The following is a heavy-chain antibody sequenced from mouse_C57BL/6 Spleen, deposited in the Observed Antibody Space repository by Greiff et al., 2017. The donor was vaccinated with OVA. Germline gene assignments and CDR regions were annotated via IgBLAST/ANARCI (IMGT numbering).Heavy chain of an antibody. V-gene: IGHV1-77*01. CDR3: ATRANWDRDWYFDV. CDR2: IGTGSGST. J-gene: IGHJ1*03. Sequence: QVQLKESGAELVKPGASVKISCKASGYTFTDYYINWVKQRPGKGLEWIGKIGTGSGSTYYNEKFKGKATLTADKSSSTAYMQLISLTSEDSAVYFCATRANWDRDWYFDVWGTGTTVTVSS. CDR1: GYTFTDYY. D-gene: IGHD4-1*01.